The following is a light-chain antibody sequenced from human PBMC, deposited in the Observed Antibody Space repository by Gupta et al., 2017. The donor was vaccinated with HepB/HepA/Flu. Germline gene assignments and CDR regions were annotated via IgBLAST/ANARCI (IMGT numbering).Light chain of an antibody. Sequence: DIQLTQSPSSLSASVGDRVPITCRASQSISSYLNWYQQKPGKAPKLLIYAASRLQSGVPSRFSGSGSGTDFTLTISSLQPEDFATYYCQQSYSTPPAFGQGTKVEIK. CDR1: QSISSY. V-gene: IGKV1-39*01. CDR3: QQSYSTPPA. CDR2: AAS. J-gene: IGKJ1*01.